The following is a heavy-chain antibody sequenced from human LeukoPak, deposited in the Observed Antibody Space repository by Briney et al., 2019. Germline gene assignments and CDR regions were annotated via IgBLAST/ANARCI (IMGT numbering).Heavy chain of an antibody. CDR3: AREEDSSSWYYGYFDY. Sequence: GGSLRLSCAASGFTFSSYAMSWVRQAPGKGLEWVANIKQDGSEKYYVDSVKGRFTISRDNAKNSLYLQMNSLRAEDTAVYYCAREEDSSSWYYGYFDYWGQGTLVTVSS. J-gene: IGHJ4*02. D-gene: IGHD6-13*01. CDR2: IKQDGSEK. V-gene: IGHV3-7*01. CDR1: GFTFSSYA.